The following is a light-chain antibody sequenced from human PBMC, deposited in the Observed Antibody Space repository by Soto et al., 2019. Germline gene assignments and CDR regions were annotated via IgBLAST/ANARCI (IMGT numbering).Light chain of an antibody. V-gene: IGKV3-11*01. Sequence: EIVLTQSPATLSLSPGERATLSCRASQSVSSYLAWYQQKPGQAPRLLIYDASNRATGIPARFSGSGSWTDFPLTISSLEPEDFAVYYCQQRSNWPRTFGQGTKVEIK. J-gene: IGKJ1*01. CDR1: QSVSSY. CDR3: QQRSNWPRT. CDR2: DAS.